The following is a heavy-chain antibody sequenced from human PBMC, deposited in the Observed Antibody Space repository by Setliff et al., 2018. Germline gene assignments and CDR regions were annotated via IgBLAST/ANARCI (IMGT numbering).Heavy chain of an antibody. V-gene: IGHV4-31*03. Sequence: SETLSLTCTVSGGSINSGGYYWSWIRQHPGKGLEWIGYIYYSGSTYYNPSLKSRVTISVDTSKNQFSLKLSSVTAADTAVYYCARDRLLVGARYAMDVWGQGTLVTVS. D-gene: IGHD1-26*01. J-gene: IGHJ4*02. CDR1: GGSINSGGYY. CDR2: IYYSGST. CDR3: ARDRLLVGARYAMDV.